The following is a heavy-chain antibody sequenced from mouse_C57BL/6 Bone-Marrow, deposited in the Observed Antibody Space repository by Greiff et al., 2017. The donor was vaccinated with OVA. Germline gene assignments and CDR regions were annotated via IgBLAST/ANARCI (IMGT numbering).Heavy chain of an antibody. J-gene: IGHJ2*01. CDR1: GYTFTSYG. V-gene: IGHV1-81*01. Sequence: VQLQQSGAELARPGASVKLSCKASGYTFTSYGISWVKQRTGQGLEWIGEIYPRSGNTYYNEKFKGKATLTADKSSSIAYMELRSLTSEDSAVYFCARGPVVAPFDYWGQGTTLTVSS. D-gene: IGHD1-1*01. CDR3: ARGPVVAPFDY. CDR2: IYPRSGNT.